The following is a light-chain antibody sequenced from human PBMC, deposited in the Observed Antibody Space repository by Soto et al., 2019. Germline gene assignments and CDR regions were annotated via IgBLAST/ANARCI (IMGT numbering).Light chain of an antibody. CDR1: QSVSSY. CDR3: QQCNNCPPL. J-gene: IGKJ4*02. Sequence: EIVLTQSPATLSLSPGERATLSCRASQSVSSYLAWYQQQPGQAPRLLIYDASHRATGIPARFSGSGSGTDFTRTISSLEPEDFAVYYCQQCNNCPPLFGGGTKVEIK. V-gene: IGKV3-11*01. CDR2: DAS.